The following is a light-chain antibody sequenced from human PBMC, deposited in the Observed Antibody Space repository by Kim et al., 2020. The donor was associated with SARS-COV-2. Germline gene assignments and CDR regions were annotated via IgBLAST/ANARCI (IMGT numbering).Light chain of an antibody. CDR3: QVWDSSNKGV. CDR2: QDT. J-gene: IGLJ3*02. V-gene: IGLV3-1*01. CDR1: KLGDKY. Sequence: SYELTQPPSVSVSPGQTASITCSGDKLGDKYVCWYQQKPGQSPATVIFQDTKRPSGIPERFSGSKSGNTATLTISGTQPTDEAYYYCQVWDSSNKGVFGG.